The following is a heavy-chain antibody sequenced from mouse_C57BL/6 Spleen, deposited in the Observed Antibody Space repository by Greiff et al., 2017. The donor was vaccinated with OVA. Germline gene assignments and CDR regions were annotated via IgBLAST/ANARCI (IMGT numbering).Heavy chain of an antibody. CDR3: ARRTDYDYDVSLDY. CDR2: ISSGSSTI. CDR1: GFTFSDYG. D-gene: IGHD2-4*01. Sequence: EVKVVESGGGLVKPGGSLKLSCAASGFTFSDYGMHWVRQAPEKGLEWVAYISSGSSTIYYADTVKGRFTISRDNAKNTLFLQMTSLRSEDTAMYYCARRTDYDYDVSLDYWGQGTTLTVSS. V-gene: IGHV5-17*01. J-gene: IGHJ2*01.